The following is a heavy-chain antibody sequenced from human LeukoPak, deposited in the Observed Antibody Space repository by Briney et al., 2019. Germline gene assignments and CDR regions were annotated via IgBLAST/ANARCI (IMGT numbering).Heavy chain of an antibody. Sequence: PSETLSLTCAVYGGFFSGYYWSWLRQPPGKGLEWIGEINHSGSTNYNPSLKSRVSISVDTSKNQFSMRLSSVTAADTAVYSCARAVPQGYYYMDVWGKGTTVTVSS. J-gene: IGHJ6*03. V-gene: IGHV4-34*01. CDR3: ARAVPQGYYYMDV. CDR1: GGFFSGYY. CDR2: INHSGST. D-gene: IGHD2-2*01.